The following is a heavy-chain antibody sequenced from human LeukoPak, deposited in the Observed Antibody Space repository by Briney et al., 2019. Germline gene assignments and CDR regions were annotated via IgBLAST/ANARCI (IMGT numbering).Heavy chain of an antibody. J-gene: IGHJ4*02. D-gene: IGHD1-1*01. CDR2: INPNNGAT. V-gene: IGHV1-2*02. CDR1: GYTFSGHY. CDR3: ARYNWNDVVSALDS. Sequence: ASVKVSCKASGYTFSGHYIHWVRQAPGQGLEWMGWINPNNGATNYAQKFQGGVTMTRDTSITTFYMEVSSLRSDDTAFYYCARYNWNDVVSALDSWGQGTLVTVSS.